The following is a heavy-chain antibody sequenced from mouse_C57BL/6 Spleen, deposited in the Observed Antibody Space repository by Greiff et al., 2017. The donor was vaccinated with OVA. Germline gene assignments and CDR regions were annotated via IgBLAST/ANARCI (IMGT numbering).Heavy chain of an antibody. CDR2: ISYDGSN. CDR3: ARDKPASFAY. J-gene: IGHJ3*01. Sequence: DVKLQESGPGLVKPSQSLSLTCSVTGYSITSGYYWNWIRQFPGNKLEWMGYISYDGSNNYNPSLKNRISITRDTSKNQFFLKLNSVTTEDTATYYCARDKPASFAYWGQGTLVTVSA. D-gene: IGHD6-1*01. V-gene: IGHV3-6*01. CDR1: GYSITSGYY.